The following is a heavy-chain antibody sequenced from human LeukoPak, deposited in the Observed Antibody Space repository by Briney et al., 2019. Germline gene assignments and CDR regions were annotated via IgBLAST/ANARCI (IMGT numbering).Heavy chain of an antibody. V-gene: IGHV3-30*14. CDR1: GFTFSSYT. CDR3: ASLYSYGMDV. J-gene: IGHJ6*02. Sequence: GRSLRLSCAVSGFTFSSYTMHWVRQAPGKGLEWVAFISYDGSRKYYADSVKGRFTISRDNSKNTLYLQMNSLRAEDTAVYYCASLYSYGMDVWGQGTTVTVSS. D-gene: IGHD2-2*02. CDR2: ISYDGSRK.